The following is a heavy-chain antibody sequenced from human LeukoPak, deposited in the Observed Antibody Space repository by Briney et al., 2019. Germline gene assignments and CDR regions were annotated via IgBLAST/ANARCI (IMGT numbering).Heavy chain of an antibody. CDR3: ARQVRVDTAFNWFDP. CDR1: GYTFTSYG. Sequence: GASVKVSCKASGYTFTSYGISWVRQAPGQGLEWMGWISAYNGNTNYAQKLQGRVTMTTDTSTSTAYMELRSLRSDDTAVYYCARQVRVDTAFNWFDPWGQGTLVTVSS. V-gene: IGHV1-18*01. J-gene: IGHJ5*02. D-gene: IGHD5-18*01. CDR2: ISAYNGNT.